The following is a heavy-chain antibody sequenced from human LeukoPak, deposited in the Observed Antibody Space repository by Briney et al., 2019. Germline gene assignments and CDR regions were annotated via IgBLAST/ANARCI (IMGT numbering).Heavy chain of an antibody. Sequence: SQTLSLTCTVSGGSISSGFYFWSWIRQHPGKGLEWVGYIHHSGTAFYNPSLESRVSISMDTSKNEFSLRLSAVTDADTADYYCARYCSSTKCPFDYWGQGTLVTVSS. CDR1: GGSISSGFYF. V-gene: IGHV4-31*03. D-gene: IGHD2-2*01. CDR2: IHHSGTA. J-gene: IGHJ4*02. CDR3: ARYCSSTKCPFDY.